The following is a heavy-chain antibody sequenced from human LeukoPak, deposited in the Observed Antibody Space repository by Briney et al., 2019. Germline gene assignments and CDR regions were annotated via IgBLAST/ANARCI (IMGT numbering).Heavy chain of an antibody. CDR3: AREERGCFDY. J-gene: IGHJ4*02. CDR2: IHYSGST. CDR1: GGSTSTYY. D-gene: IGHD1-26*01. V-gene: IGHV4-59*01. Sequence: SETLSLTCTVSGGSTSTYYWSWIRQPPGKRLEWIGCIHYSGSTKYNPSLKSRFTISVDTSKNQFSLKLSSVTAADTAVYYCAREERGCFDYWGQGTLVTVSS.